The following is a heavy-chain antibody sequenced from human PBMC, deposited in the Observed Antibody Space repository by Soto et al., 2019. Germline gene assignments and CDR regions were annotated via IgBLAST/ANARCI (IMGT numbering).Heavy chain of an antibody. D-gene: IGHD4-17*01. Sequence: QVQLVQSGAEVKKPGSSVKVSCKASGGTFSSYAISWVRQAPGQGLEWMGGIIPIFGTADYAQKFQGRVTITADESTNTAYMELSSLRSEDTAVHYCASPPYGDYGVSYYYYGMDVWGQGTTVTVSS. CDR1: GGTFSSYA. CDR3: ASPPYGDYGVSYYYYGMDV. V-gene: IGHV1-69*12. CDR2: IIPIFGTA. J-gene: IGHJ6*02.